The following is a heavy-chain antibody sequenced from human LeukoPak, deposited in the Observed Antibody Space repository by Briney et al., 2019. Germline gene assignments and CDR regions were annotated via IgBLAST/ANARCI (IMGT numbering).Heavy chain of an antibody. CDR3: ARAVYSGSYHVGESDY. Sequence: GGSLRLSCAASGFTVSSYYMSWVRQAPGKGLEWVSVVHSIGTTSYADSVKGRFTTSRDNSKNTLYLQMNSLRAEDTAVYYCARAVYSGSYHVGESDYWGQGTLVTVSS. D-gene: IGHD1-26*01. CDR1: GFTVSSYY. CDR2: VHSIGTT. J-gene: IGHJ4*02. V-gene: IGHV3-53*01.